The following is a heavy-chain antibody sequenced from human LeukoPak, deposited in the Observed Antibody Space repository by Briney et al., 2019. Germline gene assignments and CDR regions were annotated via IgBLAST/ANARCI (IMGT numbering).Heavy chain of an antibody. D-gene: IGHD1-1*01. Sequence: ASVKVSCKASGGTFSSYAISWVRQAPGQGLEWMGGIIPIFGTANYAQKFQGRVTITTDESTSTAYMELSSLRSEDTAVYYCERGARQTGTRFDYWGQGTLVTVSS. CDR3: ERGARQTGTRFDY. V-gene: IGHV1-69*05. CDR2: IIPIFGTA. J-gene: IGHJ4*02. CDR1: GGTFSSYA.